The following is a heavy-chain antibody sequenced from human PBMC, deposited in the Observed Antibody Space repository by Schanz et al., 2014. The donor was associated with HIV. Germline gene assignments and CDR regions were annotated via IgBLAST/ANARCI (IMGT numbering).Heavy chain of an antibody. D-gene: IGHD3-16*01. CDR1: EFPFSHNA. V-gene: IGHV3-23*01. CDR3: AQMGAFAAFDI. CDR2: ISESGGRT. Sequence: EALLLESGGGLVQPGGSLRLSCRGSEFPFSHNAMTWVRQAPGKGLQWVSSISESGGRTYYADSVNGRFTISRDNSKNTLYLQMTTLRIDDTAVYYCAQMGAFAAFDIWGHGTVVTVSS. J-gene: IGHJ3*02.